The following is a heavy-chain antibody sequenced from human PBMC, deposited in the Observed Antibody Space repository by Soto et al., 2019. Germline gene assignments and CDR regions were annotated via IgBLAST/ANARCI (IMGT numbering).Heavy chain of an antibody. CDR1: GYTFTGHY. J-gene: IGHJ4*02. Sequence: ASVKVSCKASGYTFTGHYIHWVRQAPEQGPEWMGEIGPESGATRYAQKFQGRVTMTRDTSITTVYMELNNLSPDDTAVYYCGRGRSGQIVVFYWGQGTPVTVSS. D-gene: IGHD1-26*01. CDR3: GRGRSGQIVVFY. CDR2: IGPESGAT. V-gene: IGHV1-2*02.